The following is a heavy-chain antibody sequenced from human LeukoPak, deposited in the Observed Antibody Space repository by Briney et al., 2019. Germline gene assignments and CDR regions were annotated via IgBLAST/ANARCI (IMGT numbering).Heavy chain of an antibody. CDR2: ITGSGGNT. D-gene: IGHD3-9*01. V-gene: IGHV3-23*01. Sequence: GGSLRLSCAASGFTFSNYAMSWVRQAPGKGLEWVSAITGSGGNTYYADSVKGRFTISRDNSKNTLYLQMNSLRDEDTAVYYCAKWGDFDVLTGYYIPDFWGQGTLVTVSS. CDR3: AKWGDFDVLTGYYIPDF. CDR1: GFTFSNYA. J-gene: IGHJ4*02.